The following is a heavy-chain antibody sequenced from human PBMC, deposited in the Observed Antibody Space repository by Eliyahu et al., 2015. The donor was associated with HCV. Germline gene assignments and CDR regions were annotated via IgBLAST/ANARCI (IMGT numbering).Heavy chain of an antibody. Sequence: QVQLVQSGAEVKKPGASVKVSCXASGDTLTTYFMHWVRQAPGQGLEWMAIINPSGGRSNYAQKFQGRVTMTRDTSASTLYMELSNLTPEDTAIYYCATTKAVGVFDYWGQGTLVTVSS. CDR2: INPSGGRS. V-gene: IGHV1-46*01. J-gene: IGHJ4*02. CDR3: ATTKAVGVFDY. CDR1: GDTLTTYF. D-gene: IGHD3-16*01.